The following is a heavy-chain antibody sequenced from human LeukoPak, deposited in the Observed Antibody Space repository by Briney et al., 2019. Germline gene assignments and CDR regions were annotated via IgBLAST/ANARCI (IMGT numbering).Heavy chain of an antibody. D-gene: IGHD1-26*01. V-gene: IGHV1-18*01. J-gene: IGHJ4*02. Sequence: ASAMVSCKASGYPCTSDGISWVRQATGQGLEWMGRISAYNGNTNYAQKLQGRVTMTTDTSTGTAYMELRSLRSDDTAVYYCARGMWELPIFDYWGQGTLVTVSS. CDR1: GYPCTSDG. CDR3: ARGMWELPIFDY. CDR2: ISAYNGNT.